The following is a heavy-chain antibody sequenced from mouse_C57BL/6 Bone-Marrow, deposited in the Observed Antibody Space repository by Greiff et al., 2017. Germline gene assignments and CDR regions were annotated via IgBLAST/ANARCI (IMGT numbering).Heavy chain of an antibody. Sequence: QVQLQQPGAELVKPGASVKLSCKASGYTFTSYWMHWVKQRPGPGLEWIGMIHPNSGSTNYNEKFKSKATLTVDKSSSTAYMQLSSLTSEDSAVYYCARSEYYYGTLDWWGQGTTLTVTS. CDR1: GYTFTSYW. D-gene: IGHD1-1*01. CDR2: IHPNSGST. CDR3: ARSEYYYGTLDW. V-gene: IGHV1-64*01. J-gene: IGHJ2*01.